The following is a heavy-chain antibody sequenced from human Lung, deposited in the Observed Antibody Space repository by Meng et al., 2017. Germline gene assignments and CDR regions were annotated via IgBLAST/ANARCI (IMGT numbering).Heavy chain of an antibody. V-gene: IGHV4-34*01. CDR3: ARGPTTMAHDFDY. J-gene: IGHJ4*02. D-gene: IGHD4-11*01. CDR1: GGSFSDYY. CDR2: INHSGST. Sequence: LQEWGAGLLKPSETLSLTCVVSGGSFSDYYWSWICQPPGKGLEWIGEINHSGSTNYNPSLESRATISVDTSQNNLSLKLSSVTAADSAVYYCARGPTTMAHDFDYWGQGTLVTVSS.